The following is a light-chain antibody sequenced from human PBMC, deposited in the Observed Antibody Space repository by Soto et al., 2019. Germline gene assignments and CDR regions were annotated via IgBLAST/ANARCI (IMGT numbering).Light chain of an antibody. J-gene: IGKJ1*01. CDR2: KAS. Sequence: IQITQSPSTLSASVGDRVTITCRASQSVSGWLAWYQQKPGKAPKLLIYKASSLESGVPSRFSGSGSGTEFTLTISSLQPDDIATYYCQQYNTYSRTFGQGTKVDIK. V-gene: IGKV1-5*03. CDR3: QQYNTYSRT. CDR1: QSVSGW.